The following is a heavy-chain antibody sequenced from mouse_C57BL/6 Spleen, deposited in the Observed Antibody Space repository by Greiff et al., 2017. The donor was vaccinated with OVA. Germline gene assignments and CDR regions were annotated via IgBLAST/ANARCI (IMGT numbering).Heavy chain of an antibody. CDR1: GYTFTSYW. Sequence: VQLQQPGAELVKPGASVKLSCKASGYTFTSYWMHWVKQRPGQGLEWIGMIHPNSGSTNYNEKFKSKATLTVDKSSSTAYMQLSSLTSEDSAVYYCARDMGYYGSSYYFDYWGQGTTLTVSS. CDR2: IHPNSGST. D-gene: IGHD1-1*01. V-gene: IGHV1-64*01. J-gene: IGHJ2*01. CDR3: ARDMGYYGSSYYFDY.